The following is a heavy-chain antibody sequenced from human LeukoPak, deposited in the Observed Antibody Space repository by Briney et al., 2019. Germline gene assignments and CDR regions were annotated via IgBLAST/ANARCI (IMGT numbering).Heavy chain of an antibody. CDR3: ARGPGRIAAAGTSYYYGMDV. CDR2: INHSGST. D-gene: IGHD6-13*01. V-gene: IGHV4-34*01. CDR1: GGSFSGYY. Sequence: SETLSLTCAVYGGSFSGYYWSWIRQPPGKGLEWIGEINHSGSTNYNPSLKSRVTISVDTSKNQFSLKLSSVTAADTAVYYCARGPGRIAAAGTSYYYGMDVWGQGTLVTVSS. J-gene: IGHJ6*02.